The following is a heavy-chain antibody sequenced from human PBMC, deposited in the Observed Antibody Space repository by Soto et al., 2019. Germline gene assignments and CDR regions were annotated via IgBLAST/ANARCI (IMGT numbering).Heavy chain of an antibody. CDR2: VDPSDSYA. CDR3: ARHSEIISGWSWSFDS. D-gene: IGHD6-19*01. J-gene: IGHJ4*02. CDR1: GYTFTNYW. V-gene: IGHV5-10-1*03. Sequence: EVQLVQSGAEVKKPGESLRISCEGSGYTFTNYWISWVRQMPGKGLEWLGRVDPSDSYANYSPSSEGHVTISADKSIRTAYLQWRSLKASDTAMYYCARHSEIISGWSWSFDSWGQGTLVTVSS.